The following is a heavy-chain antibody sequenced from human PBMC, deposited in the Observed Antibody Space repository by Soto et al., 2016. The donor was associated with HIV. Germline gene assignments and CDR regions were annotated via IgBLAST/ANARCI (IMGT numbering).Heavy chain of an antibody. V-gene: IGHV1-69*13. CDR1: GGTFSSYA. CDR3: ARDASPARDIVVVIPDVFDI. CDR2: IIPIFGTI. D-gene: IGHD2-21*01. Sequence: QVQLVQSGAEVKKPGSSVKVSCKASGGTFSSYAITWVRQAPGQGLEWMGGIIPIFGTINYAQKFQGRVTITADEIADESTRTAYMELTSLRSEDTAVFYCARDASPARDIVVVIPDVFDIWGQGTKVTVSS. J-gene: IGHJ3*02.